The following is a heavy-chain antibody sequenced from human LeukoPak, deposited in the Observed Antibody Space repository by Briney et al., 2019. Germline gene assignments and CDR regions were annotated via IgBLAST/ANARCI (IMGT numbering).Heavy chain of an antibody. D-gene: IGHD2-8*01. CDR3: ARENYCTNGVCWAFNP. J-gene: IGHJ5*02. Sequence: SETLSLTCSVSGGSISSSDYYWSWIRQPPGKGLEWLGNIYYTGSTSYNPSLKSRVTLSVDTFKNQFSLHLSSVTAADTAVYYCARENYCTNGVCWAFNPWGQGTLVTVSS. V-gene: IGHV4-39*07. CDR2: IYYTGST. CDR1: GGSISSSDYY.